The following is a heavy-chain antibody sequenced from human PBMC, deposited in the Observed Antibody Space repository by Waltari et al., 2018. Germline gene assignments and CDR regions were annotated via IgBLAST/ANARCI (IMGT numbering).Heavy chain of an antibody. CDR3: ARHRGASFDS. D-gene: IGHD1-26*01. Sequence: QVQLQESGPGLVKSSETLSLTCTVSGDPMTTFYWSWFRQPPGKTLEWIGYIVYSGTTSYNPSLKSRVTLSLDTSKNQFSLSLKSVTAADTAIYYCARHRGASFDSWGQGTLVTVSS. J-gene: IGHJ4*02. V-gene: IGHV4-59*08. CDR2: IVYSGTT. CDR1: GDPMTTFY.